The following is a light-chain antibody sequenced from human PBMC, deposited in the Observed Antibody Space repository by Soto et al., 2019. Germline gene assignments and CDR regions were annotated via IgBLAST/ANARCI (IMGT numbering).Light chain of an antibody. Sequence: DRVTITCRASQSISSYLNWYQQKPGKAPQLLIYAASSLQSGAPSRFSGSGSGTDFTLTISSLQPEDFATYYCQQSYSTFGGGTKVEIK. CDR2: AAS. J-gene: IGKJ4*01. CDR3: QQSYST. V-gene: IGKV1-39*01. CDR1: QSISSY.